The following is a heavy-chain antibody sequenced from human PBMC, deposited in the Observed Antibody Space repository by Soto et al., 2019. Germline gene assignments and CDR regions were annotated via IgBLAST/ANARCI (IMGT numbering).Heavy chain of an antibody. CDR1: GGSFSGYY. Sequence: LSLTCAVYGGSFSGYYWSWIRQPPGKGLEWIGEINHSGSTNYNPSLKSRVTISVDTSKNQFSLKLSSVTAADTAVYYCARGVRGVIITKDYYYGMDVWGQGITVTVSS. V-gene: IGHV4-34*01. CDR3: ARGVRGVIITKDYYYGMDV. CDR2: INHSGST. D-gene: IGHD3-10*01. J-gene: IGHJ6*02.